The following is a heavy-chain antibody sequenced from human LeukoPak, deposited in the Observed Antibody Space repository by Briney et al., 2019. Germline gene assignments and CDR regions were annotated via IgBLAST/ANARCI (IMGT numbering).Heavy chain of an antibody. CDR2: IIPILGIA. CDR1: GGTFSSYA. J-gene: IGHJ5*02. D-gene: IGHD3-22*01. CDR3: ARDSLGNYYDSSGYYSGFDP. V-gene: IGHV1-69*04. Sequence: SVKVSCKASGGTFSSYAISWVRQAPGQGLEWMGRIIPILGIANYAQKFQGRATITADKSTSTAYMELSSLRSEDTAVYYCARDSLGNYYDSSGYYSGFDPWGQGTLVTVSS.